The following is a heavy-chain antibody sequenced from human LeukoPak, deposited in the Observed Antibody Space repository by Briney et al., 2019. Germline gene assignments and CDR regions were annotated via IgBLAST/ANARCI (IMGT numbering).Heavy chain of an antibody. D-gene: IGHD5-18*01. Sequence: PGGSLRLSCAASGFTFSSYWMHWVRQAPGKGLVWVSRINSDGSSTNYADSVKGRFTISRDNSKNTLYLQMNSLRAEDTAVYYCARTGTTAMVNYFDYWGQGTLVTVSS. CDR1: GFTFSSYW. CDR2: INSDGSST. V-gene: IGHV3-74*01. CDR3: ARTGTTAMVNYFDY. J-gene: IGHJ4*02.